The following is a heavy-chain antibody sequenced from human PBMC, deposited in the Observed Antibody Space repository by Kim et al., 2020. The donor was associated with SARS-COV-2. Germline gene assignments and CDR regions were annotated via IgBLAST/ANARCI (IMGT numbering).Heavy chain of an antibody. CDR2: IYYSGST. J-gene: IGHJ3*02. CDR1: GGSISSGGYY. D-gene: IGHD2-15*01. Sequence: SETLSLTCTVSGGSISSGGYYWSWIRQHPGKGLEWIGYIYYSGSTYYNPSLKSRVTISVDTSKNQFSLKLSSVTAADTAVYYCAREVEADMTYGTFDIWGQGTMVTVSS. V-gene: IGHV4-31*03. CDR3: AREVEADMTYGTFDI.